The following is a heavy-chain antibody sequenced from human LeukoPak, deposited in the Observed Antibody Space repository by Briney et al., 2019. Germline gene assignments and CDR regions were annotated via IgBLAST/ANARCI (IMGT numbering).Heavy chain of an antibody. Sequence: GGSLRLSWAASRFTFSSFELNWFRQARGKGLEWISYISSSGNTIYYANSVKGRFTISRDNAKNSLYLQMNSLRAEDTAVYYCAACDSIYAFDVWGQGTMVTVSS. CDR3: AACDSIYAFDV. V-gene: IGHV3-48*03. CDR1: RFTFSSFE. CDR2: ISSSGNTI. J-gene: IGHJ3*01. D-gene: IGHD3-22*01.